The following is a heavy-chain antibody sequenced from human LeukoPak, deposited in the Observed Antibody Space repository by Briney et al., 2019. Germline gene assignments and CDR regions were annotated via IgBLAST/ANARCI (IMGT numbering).Heavy chain of an antibody. CDR2: ISSSSSTV. D-gene: IGHD5-18*01. J-gene: IGHJ4*02. V-gene: IGHV3-48*01. CDR3: ARDWRIYNYGVLDY. Sequence: GGSLRLSCAASGFTFGSYSMNWVRQAPGKGLEWVSYISSSSSTVYYADSVKGRFTISRDNAKNSLSLEMNSLRAEDTAVYYCARDWRIYNYGVLDYWGQGTLVTVSS. CDR1: GFTFGSYS.